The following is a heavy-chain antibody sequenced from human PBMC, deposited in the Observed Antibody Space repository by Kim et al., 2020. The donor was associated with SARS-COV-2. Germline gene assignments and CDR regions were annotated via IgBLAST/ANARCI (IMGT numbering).Heavy chain of an antibody. J-gene: IGHJ4*02. D-gene: IGHD4-17*01. CDR3: ARESTTVTYYFDY. V-gene: IGHV4-34*01. Sequence: TPSLKSRVTISVDTSKNQFSLKLSSVTAADTAVYYCARESTTVTYYFDYWGQGTLVTVSS.